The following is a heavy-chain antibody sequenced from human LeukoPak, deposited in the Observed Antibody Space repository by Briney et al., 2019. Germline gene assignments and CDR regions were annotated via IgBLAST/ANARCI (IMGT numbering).Heavy chain of an antibody. Sequence: PGGSLRLSCAASGFTFRNYWMGWVRQAPGRGLEWVANTNPGGSAENYADSVRGRFTTSRDNANNFLYLQMISLRAEDTAVYYCARDVGLNTNFDYWGQGTLVTVSS. CDR2: TNPGGSAE. CDR1: GFTFRNYW. CDR3: ARDVGLNTNFDY. V-gene: IGHV3-7*01. J-gene: IGHJ4*02. D-gene: IGHD3-16*01.